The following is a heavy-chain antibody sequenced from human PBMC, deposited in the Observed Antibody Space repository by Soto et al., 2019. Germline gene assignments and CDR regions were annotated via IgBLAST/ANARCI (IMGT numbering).Heavy chain of an antibody. D-gene: IGHD3-3*01. CDR2: IYPGDSDT. CDR1: GYSFTSYW. J-gene: IGHJ4*02. V-gene: IGHV5-51*01. CDR3: ARFPSSNYDFWSGYFDY. Sequence: GESLKISCKGSGYSFTSYWIGWVRQMPGKGLEWMGIIYPGDSDTRYSPSFQGQVTISADKSISTAYLQWSSLKASDTAMYYCARFPSSNYDFWSGYFDYWGQGTLVTVSS.